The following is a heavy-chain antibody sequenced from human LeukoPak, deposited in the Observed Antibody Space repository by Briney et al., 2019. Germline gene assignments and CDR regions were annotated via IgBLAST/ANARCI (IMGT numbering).Heavy chain of an antibody. CDR1: GFTFSSYA. D-gene: IGHD1-26*01. Sequence: GGSLRLSCAASGFTFSSYAMSWVRQAPGKGLEWVSALSGSGGSTYYADSVKGRFTISRDNSKNTLYLQINSLRAEDTAVYYCAKGWGATPYFYYMDVWGKGTTVTVSS. J-gene: IGHJ6*03. V-gene: IGHV3-23*01. CDR2: LSGSGGST. CDR3: AKGWGATPYFYYMDV.